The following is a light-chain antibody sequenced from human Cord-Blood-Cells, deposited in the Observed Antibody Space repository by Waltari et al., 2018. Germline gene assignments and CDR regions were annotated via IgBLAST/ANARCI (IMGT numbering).Light chain of an antibody. Sequence: DIVMTQSPLSLPVTPGEPASISCRSSQSPLHSNGYNYVDWDLQKPGQLPQLLIYLGSNRASGVPDRFSGSGSGTDFTLKISRVEAEDVGVYYCMQALQTPRTFGQGTKVEIK. CDR2: LGS. J-gene: IGKJ1*01. CDR1: QSPLHSNGYNY. V-gene: IGKV2-28*01. CDR3: MQALQTPRT.